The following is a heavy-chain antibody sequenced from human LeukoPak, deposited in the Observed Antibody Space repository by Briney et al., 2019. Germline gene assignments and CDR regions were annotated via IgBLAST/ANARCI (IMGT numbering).Heavy chain of an antibody. CDR2: IYYTGST. CDR3: ARDYGDIPPDWYYDL. CDR1: GGSISSSNW. D-gene: IGHD4-17*01. Sequence: PSETLSLTCAVSGGSISSSNWWSWVRQPPGKGLEWIGYIYYTGSTTYNPSLKSRVTISVDTSKNQFSLKLRSVTAADTAVYYCARDYGDIPPDWYYDLWGRGTLVTVSS. V-gene: IGHV4-4*02. J-gene: IGHJ2*01.